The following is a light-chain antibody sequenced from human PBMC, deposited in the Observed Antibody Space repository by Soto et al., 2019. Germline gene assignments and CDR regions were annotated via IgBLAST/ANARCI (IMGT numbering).Light chain of an antibody. J-gene: IGLJ1*01. CDR3: CSYAASNTFV. Sequence: LTQPPSVSGSPGQSITVSCTGTSSDIGASNFVTWYQHLPGRAPKVIIFEATNRPSGVPDRFSGSKSGNTASLTISGLQAEDEADYYCCSYAASNTFVFGTGTKVTVL. V-gene: IGLV2-8*01. CDR1: SSDIGASNF. CDR2: EAT.